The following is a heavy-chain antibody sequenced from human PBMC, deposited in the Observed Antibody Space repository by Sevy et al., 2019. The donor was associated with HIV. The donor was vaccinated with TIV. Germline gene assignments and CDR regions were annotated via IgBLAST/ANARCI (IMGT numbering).Heavy chain of an antibody. Sequence: SETLSLTCAVYGGSFSGYYWSWIRQPPGKGLEWIGEINHSGSTNYNPPLKSRVTISVDTSKNQFSLKLSSVTAADTAVYYCARGDGYNYYYYYMDVWGKGTTVTVSS. CDR1: GGSFSGYY. J-gene: IGHJ6*03. D-gene: IGHD5-12*01. V-gene: IGHV4-34*01. CDR3: ARGDGYNYYYYYMDV. CDR2: INHSGST.